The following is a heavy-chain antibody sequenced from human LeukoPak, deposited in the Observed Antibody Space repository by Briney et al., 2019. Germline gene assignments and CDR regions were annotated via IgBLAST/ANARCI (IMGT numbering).Heavy chain of an antibody. V-gene: IGHV3-21*01. J-gene: IGHJ4*02. CDR3: ARGYSGNLFFDY. CDR2: ISSSSSYI. CDR1: GFTFSSYS. D-gene: IGHD1-26*01. Sequence: PGGSLRLSCAASGFTFSSYSMNWVRQAPGKGLEWVSSISSSSSYIYCADSVKGRFTISRDNAKNSLYLQMNSLRAEDTAVYYCARGYSGNLFFDYWGQGTLVTVSS.